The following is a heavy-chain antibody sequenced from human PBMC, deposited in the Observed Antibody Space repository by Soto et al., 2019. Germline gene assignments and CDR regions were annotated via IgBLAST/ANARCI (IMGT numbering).Heavy chain of an antibody. J-gene: IGHJ3*02. D-gene: IGHD2-15*01. CDR2: IYYSGST. V-gene: IGHV4-30-4*01. Sequence: QVQLQESGPGLVKPSQTLSLTCTVSGGSISSGDYYWSWIRQPPGKGLEWIGCIYYSGSTYYNPSRKSRVTISVDTSKNQFSLKLSSVTAADTAVYYCARDPRGYCSGGSCYGDAFDIWGQGTMVTVSS. CDR3: ARDPRGYCSGGSCYGDAFDI. CDR1: GGSISSGDYY.